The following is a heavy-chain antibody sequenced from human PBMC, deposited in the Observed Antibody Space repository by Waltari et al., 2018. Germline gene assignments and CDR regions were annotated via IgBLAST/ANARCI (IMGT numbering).Heavy chain of an antibody. CDR3: ARGRIQLWLLDY. Sequence: QVQLQESGPGLVKPSQTLSLTCTVSGGSISSGGYYWSWIRQHPGKGLEWIGYIDYSGSTYYNPSLKSRVTISVDTSKNQFALKLISVTAADTAVYYCARGRIQLWLLDYWGQGTLVTVSS. J-gene: IGHJ4*02. CDR1: GGSISSGGYY. D-gene: IGHD5-18*01. V-gene: IGHV4-31*03. CDR2: IDYSGST.